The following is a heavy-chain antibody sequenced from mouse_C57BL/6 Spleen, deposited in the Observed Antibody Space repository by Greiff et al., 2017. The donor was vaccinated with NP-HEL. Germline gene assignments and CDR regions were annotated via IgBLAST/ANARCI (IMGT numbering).Heavy chain of an antibody. CDR3: ARRGLLYAMDY. V-gene: IGHV1-52*01. D-gene: IGHD2-1*01. CDR2: IDPSESET. Sequence: QVQLQQPGAELVRAGSSVKLSCKASGYTFTRYWMHWVKQRPRQGLEWIGNIDPSESETHYNQKFKDKATLTVDKSSSTAYMQLSSLTSEDSAVYYCARRGLLYAMDYWGQGTSVTVSS. J-gene: IGHJ4*01. CDR1: GYTFTRYW.